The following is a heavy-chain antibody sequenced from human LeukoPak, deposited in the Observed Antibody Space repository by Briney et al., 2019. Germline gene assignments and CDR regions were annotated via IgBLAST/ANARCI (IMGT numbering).Heavy chain of an antibody. J-gene: IGHJ5*02. V-gene: IGHV3-23*01. CDR2: ISGSGGST. CDR3: AKAQPPITMIVVVTYFDP. CDR1: GFTFSSYA. Sequence: SGGSLRLSCAASGFTFSSYAMSWVRQAPGKGLEWVSAISGSGGSTYYADSVKGRFTISRDNSKNTLYLQMNSLRAEDTAVYYCAKAQPPITMIVVVTYFDPWGQGTLVTVSS. D-gene: IGHD3-22*01.